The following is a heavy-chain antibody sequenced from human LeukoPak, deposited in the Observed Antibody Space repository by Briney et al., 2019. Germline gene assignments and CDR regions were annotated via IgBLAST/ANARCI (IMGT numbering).Heavy chain of an antibody. CDR3: ARVLASTQQWLPA. CDR2: IWYDGGNK. J-gene: IGHJ5*02. V-gene: IGHV3-33*01. Sequence: GGSLRLSCAASGFTFSSYGMHWVRQAPGKGLEWVAVIWYDGGNKYYADSVKGRFTISRDNAKNTLYLQMNSLRAEDTAVYYCARVLASTQQWLPAWGQGALVTVSS. CDR1: GFTFSSYG. D-gene: IGHD6-19*01.